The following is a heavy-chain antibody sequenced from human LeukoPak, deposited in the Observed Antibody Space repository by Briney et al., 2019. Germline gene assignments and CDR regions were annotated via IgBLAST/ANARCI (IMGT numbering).Heavy chain of an antibody. V-gene: IGHV1-18*01. CDR3: AREEYSSSDLDY. D-gene: IGHD6-6*01. CDR2: ISTYNGNT. J-gene: IGHJ4*02. Sequence: ASVKVSCKAPGYTFTSYGITWVRQAPGQGLEWMGWISTYNGNTNYAQKLQGRVTMTTDTSTSTAYMELRSLRSDDTAVYYCAREEYSSSDLDYWGQGTLVTVSS. CDR1: GYTFTSYG.